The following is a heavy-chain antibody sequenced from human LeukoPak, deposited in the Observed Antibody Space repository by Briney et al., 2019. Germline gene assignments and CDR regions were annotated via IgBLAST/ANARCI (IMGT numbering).Heavy chain of an antibody. D-gene: IGHD3-22*01. V-gene: IGHV3-23*01. CDR3: AKDSGRDYGAYYYDSSGYYPFDY. CDR1: GFTFSSYA. CDR2: ISGSGGST. J-gene: IGHJ4*02. Sequence: GGSLRLSCAASGFTFSSYAMSWVRQAPGKGLEWVSGISGSGGSTYYADSVKGRFTISRDNSKNTLYLQMNSLRAEDTAVYYCAKDSGRDYGAYYYDSSGYYPFDYWGQGTLVTVSS.